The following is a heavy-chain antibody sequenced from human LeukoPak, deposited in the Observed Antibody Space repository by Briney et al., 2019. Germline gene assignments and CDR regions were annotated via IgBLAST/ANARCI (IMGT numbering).Heavy chain of an antibody. D-gene: IGHD6-19*01. CDR3: ARVGSSGWYVHPTLDY. Sequence: ASVKVSCKASGYTFSDYYIHWVRQAPGQGLEWMAWISPRNGDTNYAQKFQGRVTMTRDTSISTAYIELSRLISDDTAVYYCARVGSSGWYVHPTLDYWGQGTQVTVSS. CDR2: ISPRNGDT. V-gene: IGHV1-2*02. CDR1: GYTFSDYY. J-gene: IGHJ4*02.